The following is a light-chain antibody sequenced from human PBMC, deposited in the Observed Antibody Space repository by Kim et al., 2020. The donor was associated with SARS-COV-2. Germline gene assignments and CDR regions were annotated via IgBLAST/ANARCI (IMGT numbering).Light chain of an antibody. CDR2: DVT. J-gene: IGLJ1*01. Sequence: QSAPTQPASVSGIPGQSITIRCTGTSRDIGHYNYVSWYQQYPGKVPRLLIYDVTQRPSGIPSRFSGSKSGNTASLTISGLHITDEADYYCSTYTGSNTIFGPGTKVTVL. CDR3: STYTGSNTI. V-gene: IGLV2-14*03. CDR1: SRDIGHYNY.